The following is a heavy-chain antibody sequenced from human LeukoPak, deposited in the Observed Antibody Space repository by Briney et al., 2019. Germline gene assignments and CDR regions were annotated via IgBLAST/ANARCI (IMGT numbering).Heavy chain of an antibody. D-gene: IGHD5-18*01. CDR2: VYHSGST. CDR3: ARQGYSYGYFDY. CDR1: GGSISSRGYY. J-gene: IGHJ4*02. Sequence: SETLSLTCTVSGGSISSRGYYWSWIRQPPGKGLEWIGYVYHSGSTYYNPSLKSRVTISVDTSKNQFSLKLSSVTAADTAVYYCARQGYSYGYFDYWGQGTLVTVSS. V-gene: IGHV4-30-2*01.